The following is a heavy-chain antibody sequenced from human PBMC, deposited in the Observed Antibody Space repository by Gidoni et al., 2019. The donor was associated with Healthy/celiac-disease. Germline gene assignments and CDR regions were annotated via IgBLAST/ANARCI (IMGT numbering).Heavy chain of an antibody. Sequence: QVQLQQWGAGLLQPSETLSLTCAVYGGSFSGYYWSWIRQPPGKGLEWIGEINHSGSTNYNPSLKSRVTISVDTSKNQFSLKLSSVTAADTAVYYCARSAGVGYSSGWYGQSLDYWGQGTLVTVSS. CDR3: ARSAGVGYSSGWYGQSLDY. J-gene: IGHJ4*02. D-gene: IGHD6-19*01. CDR1: GGSFSGYY. CDR2: INHSGST. V-gene: IGHV4-34*01.